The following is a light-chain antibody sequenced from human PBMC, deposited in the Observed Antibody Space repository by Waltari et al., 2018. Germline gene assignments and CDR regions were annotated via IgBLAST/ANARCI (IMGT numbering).Light chain of an antibody. CDR3: QTGGHGTLV. V-gene: IGLV4-69*01. J-gene: IGLJ3*02. Sequence: QLVVTQSPSASASLGASVKLTCTLSSGHSSNVIAWLQQQPEKGPRYLMKVNSDGSHSKGDEIPDRFSGSSSGAARYLTISNLQSEDEADYYCQTGGHGTLVFGGGTKLTVL. CDR2: VNSDGSH. CDR1: SGHSSNV.